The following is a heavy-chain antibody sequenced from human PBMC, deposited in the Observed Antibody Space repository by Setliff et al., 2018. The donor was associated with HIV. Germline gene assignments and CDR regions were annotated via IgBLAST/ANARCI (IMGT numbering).Heavy chain of an antibody. CDR1: GDSATNSRYY. Sequence: SETLSLTCTVSGDSATNSRYYWAWIRRPPGKGLEYIGSIHYDERTYYNPSLKSRVTISVDTSKNQFSLKLSSVTAADTAVFYCARLTTTYYYDSSAYYHPVWGQGTLVTVSS. D-gene: IGHD3-22*01. V-gene: IGHV4-39*07. CDR3: ARLTTTYYYDSSAYYHPV. CDR2: IHYDERT. J-gene: IGHJ4*02.